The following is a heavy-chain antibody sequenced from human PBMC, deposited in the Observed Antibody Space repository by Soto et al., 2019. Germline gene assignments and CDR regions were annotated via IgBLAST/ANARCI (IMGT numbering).Heavy chain of an antibody. D-gene: IGHD4-17*01. Sequence: SETLSLTYTVSGGSISSAYWSWIRQPPGKGLEWIGFIHYSGSTNYNPSLKSRVTISVDTSKNQFSLKLSSVTAADTAAYYCARVYGDYLDYWGQGTLVTVS. J-gene: IGHJ4*02. CDR1: GGSISSAY. CDR2: IHYSGST. V-gene: IGHV4-59*01. CDR3: ARVYGDYLDY.